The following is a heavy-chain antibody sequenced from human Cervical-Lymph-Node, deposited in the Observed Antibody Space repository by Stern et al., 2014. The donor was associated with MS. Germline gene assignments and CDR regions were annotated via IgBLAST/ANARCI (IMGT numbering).Heavy chain of an antibody. CDR2: INWNSGTI. CDR1: GFTFDDYA. J-gene: IGHJ4*02. Sequence: EVQLVESGGGLVQPGRSLRLSCAASGFTFDDYAMPWVRQAPGKGLEWVSGINWNSGTIGYADSVKGRFTISRDNAKNSLYLQMNRLRPEDTALYYCAKGEGASVAGSTSFDYWGQGTLVTVSS. V-gene: IGHV3-9*01. D-gene: IGHD6-19*01. CDR3: AKGEGASVAGSTSFDY.